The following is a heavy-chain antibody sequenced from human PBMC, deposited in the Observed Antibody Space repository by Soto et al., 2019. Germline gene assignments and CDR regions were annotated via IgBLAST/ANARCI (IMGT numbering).Heavy chain of an antibody. J-gene: IGHJ5*02. V-gene: IGHV4-59*08. D-gene: IGHD3-3*01. CDR2: VYSNGRT. CDR1: GGSFGNSF. Sequence: QVHLQESGPGLVKPSETLSLTCTVSGGSFGNSFWSWIRQPPGKGLEWIGYVYSNGRTNYNASLKSRATISLDRSMNQFSLKLRSVTAADSAVYYCARHEGGWSGDYIGWFDPWGQGTLVTVSS. CDR3: ARHEGGWSGDYIGWFDP.